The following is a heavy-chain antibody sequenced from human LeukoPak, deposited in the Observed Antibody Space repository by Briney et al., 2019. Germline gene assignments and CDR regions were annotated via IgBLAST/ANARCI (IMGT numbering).Heavy chain of an antibody. CDR3: ARGGATTTIDY. CDR2: ISAYNGYT. Sequence: ASVKVSCKASGGTFSSYGISWVRQAPGQGLEWMGWISAYNGYTNYTQKLQGRVTMTTDTSTSTAYMELRSLRSDDTAVYYCARGGATTTIDYWGQGTLVTVSS. CDR1: GGTFSSYG. V-gene: IGHV1-18*01. J-gene: IGHJ4*02. D-gene: IGHD5-12*01.